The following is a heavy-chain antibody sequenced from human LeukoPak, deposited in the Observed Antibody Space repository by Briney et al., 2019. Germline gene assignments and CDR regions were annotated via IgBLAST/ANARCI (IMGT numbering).Heavy chain of an antibody. Sequence: GGSLRLSCAASGFTFSSYGMRWVRQAPGKGLEWVAVIWYDGSNKYYADSVKGRFTISRDNSKNTLYLQMNSLRAEDTAMYYCAKEGPGPHFDYWGQGTLVTVSS. D-gene: IGHD1-1*01. CDR3: AKEGPGPHFDY. V-gene: IGHV3-33*06. CDR2: IWYDGSNK. CDR1: GFTFSSYG. J-gene: IGHJ4*02.